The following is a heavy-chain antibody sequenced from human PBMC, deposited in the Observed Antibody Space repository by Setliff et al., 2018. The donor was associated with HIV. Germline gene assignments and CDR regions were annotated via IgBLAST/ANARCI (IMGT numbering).Heavy chain of an antibody. D-gene: IGHD5-18*01. CDR3: ARMDTSYRSFEY. V-gene: IGHV4-61*09. Sequence: LSLTCTVSGGSISSGNYYWSWIRQPAGKGLEWIGHIYSSGSTSYNPSLKSRVTISVDTSKNQFSLKLSSVTAADTAVYYCARMDTSYRSFEYWGQGTLVTVSS. CDR1: GGSISSGNYY. CDR2: IYSSGST. J-gene: IGHJ4*02.